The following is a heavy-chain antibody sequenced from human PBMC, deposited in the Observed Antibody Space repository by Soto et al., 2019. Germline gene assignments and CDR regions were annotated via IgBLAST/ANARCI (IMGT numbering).Heavy chain of an antibody. CDR2: IYYSGST. CDR3: ARDGGRSSSWYGDYYYGMDV. D-gene: IGHD6-13*01. CDR1: GGSISIYY. V-gene: IGHV4-59*01. J-gene: IGHJ6*02. Sequence: PSETLSLTCTVSGGSISIYYWSWIRQPPGKGLEWIGYIYYSGSTNYNPSLKSRVTISVDTSKNQFSLKLSSVTAADTAVYYCARDGGRSSSWYGDYYYGMDVWGQGTTVTVSS.